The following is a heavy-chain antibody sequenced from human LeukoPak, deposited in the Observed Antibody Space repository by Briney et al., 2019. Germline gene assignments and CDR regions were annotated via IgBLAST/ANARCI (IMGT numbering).Heavy chain of an antibody. CDR3: AKEKYYDSSGIDY. CDR1: GFSFNKYG. J-gene: IGHJ4*02. D-gene: IGHD3-22*01. V-gene: IGHV3-23*01. Sequence: GGSLRLSCVVSGFSFNKYGMVWVRQAPGKGLVWVAGSSGSGGSTYYADSVRGRFTISRDNSKNTLYLQMNSLRDEDTAVYYCAKEKYYDSSGIDYWGQGTLVTVSS. CDR2: SSGSGGST.